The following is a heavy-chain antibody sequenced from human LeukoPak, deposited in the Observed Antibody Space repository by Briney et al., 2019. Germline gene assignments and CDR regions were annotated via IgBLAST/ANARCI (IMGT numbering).Heavy chain of an antibody. CDR2: ISYEGSIK. V-gene: IGHV3-30*03. CDR1: GFTFSSYG. Sequence: GGSLRLSCAASGFTFSSYGMHWVRQAPGKGLEWVAVISYEGSIKYYADSVKGRFTISRDNSKNSLYLQMNSLRPEDTAVYYCARGGIITSYAFEIWGQGAMVTVSS. J-gene: IGHJ3*02. CDR3: ARGGIITSYAFEI. D-gene: IGHD1-26*01.